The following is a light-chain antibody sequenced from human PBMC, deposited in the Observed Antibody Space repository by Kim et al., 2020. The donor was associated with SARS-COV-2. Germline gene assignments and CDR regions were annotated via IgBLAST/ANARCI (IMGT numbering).Light chain of an antibody. CDR1: RNVRTY. CDR3: QQRNSWPPAVT. V-gene: IGKV3-11*01. J-gene: IGKJ4*01. Sequence: PGVWASHSCRASRNVRTYLAGCQQRPSQAAEPLVYDATNRATGVPDRFSGSGSGTDFTITISSLEPEDFTIYYCQQRNSWPPAVTFGGGTKVDIK. CDR2: DAT.